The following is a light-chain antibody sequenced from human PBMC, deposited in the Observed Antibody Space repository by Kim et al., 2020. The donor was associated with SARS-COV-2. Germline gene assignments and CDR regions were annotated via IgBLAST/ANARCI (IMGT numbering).Light chain of an antibody. J-gene: IGKJ4*01. CDR2: GAS. Sequence: SPGERAPLPCRASQNVRSNLAWYQQKPGQTPRLLIYGASTRATGVPARFSGSGFGTEFTLTISSLQSEDFAVYYCQQYNNWPLTFGGGTKVDIK. CDR1: QNVRSN. CDR3: QQYNNWPLT. V-gene: IGKV3-15*01.